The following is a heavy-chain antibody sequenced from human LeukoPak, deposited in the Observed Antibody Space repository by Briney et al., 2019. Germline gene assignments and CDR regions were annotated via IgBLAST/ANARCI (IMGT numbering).Heavy chain of an antibody. V-gene: IGHV1-69*13. Sequence: ASVKVSCKTSGYTFTNLDINWLRQAPGQGLEWMGGIIPIFGTANYAQKFQGRVTITAGESTSTAYMELSSLRSEDTAVYYCAREIGSYDSSGYYYGYWGQGTLVTVSS. CDR2: IIPIFGTA. J-gene: IGHJ4*02. CDR1: GYTFTNLD. D-gene: IGHD3-22*01. CDR3: AREIGSYDSSGYYYGY.